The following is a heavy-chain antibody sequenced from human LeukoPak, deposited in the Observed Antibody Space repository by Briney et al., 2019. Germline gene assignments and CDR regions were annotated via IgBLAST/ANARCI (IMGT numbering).Heavy chain of an antibody. CDR3: ARVDYYGSGSYLREYYYYGMDV. CDR2: MNPNSGNT. CDR1: GYTYTSYD. D-gene: IGHD3-10*01. V-gene: IGHV1-8*01. Sequence: GASVKVSCKASGYTYTSYDINSVRQATGQGLEWMGWMNPNSGNTGYAQKFQGRVTMTRNTSISTAYMELSSLRSEDTAVYYCARVDYYGSGSYLREYYYYGMDVWRQGTTVTVSS. J-gene: IGHJ6*02.